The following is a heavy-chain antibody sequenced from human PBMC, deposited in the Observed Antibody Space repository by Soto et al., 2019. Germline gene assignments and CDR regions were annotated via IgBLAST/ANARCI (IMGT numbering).Heavy chain of an antibody. Sequence: EVQLVESGGGLVQPGGSLRLSCAASGFTVSSNYMSWVRQAPGKGLEWVSVIYSGGSTYYADSVKGRFTISRDNAKNTLYLQMNSLRAEDTAVYYCAREPGYSSGWYFDYWGKGTLVTVSS. V-gene: IGHV3-66*01. D-gene: IGHD6-19*01. J-gene: IGHJ4*02. CDR3: AREPGYSSGWYFDY. CDR2: IYSGGST. CDR1: GFTVSSNY.